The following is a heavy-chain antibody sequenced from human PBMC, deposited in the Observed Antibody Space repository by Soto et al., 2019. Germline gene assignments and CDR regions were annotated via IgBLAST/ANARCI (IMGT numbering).Heavy chain of an antibody. CDR1: GYTFTSYG. J-gene: IGHJ5*02. D-gene: IGHD6-13*01. CDR2: ISAYNGNT. CDR3: ARDQGSSSWRWINWFDP. Sequence: GASVKVSCKASGYTFTSYGISWVRQAPGQGLEWMGWISAYNGNTNYAQKLQGRVTMTTDTSTSTAYMELRSLRSDDTAVYYCARDQGSSSWRWINWFDPWGQGTLVTVSS. V-gene: IGHV1-18*01.